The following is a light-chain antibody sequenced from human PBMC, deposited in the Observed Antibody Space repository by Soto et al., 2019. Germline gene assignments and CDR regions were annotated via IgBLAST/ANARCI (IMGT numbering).Light chain of an antibody. V-gene: IGKV1-5*03. CDR3: IQYQSYWT. Sequence: DIQMTQSPSTLSASVGDRVSITCRASQSISRQLAWYQQKPGKAPNLLIYQASNLETGVPSRFTGSGSGTEFPLTISSLQPDDLATYYCIQYQSYWTFGQGTKVEVK. J-gene: IGKJ1*01. CDR2: QAS. CDR1: QSISRQ.